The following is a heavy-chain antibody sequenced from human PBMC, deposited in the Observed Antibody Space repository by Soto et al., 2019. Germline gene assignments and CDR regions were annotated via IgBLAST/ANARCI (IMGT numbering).Heavy chain of an antibody. Sequence: SETLSLTCTVSGGSISSYYWSWIRQPPGKGLEWIGYIYYSGSTNYNPSLKSRVTISVDTSKNQFSLKLGSVTAADTAVYYCASHTNYGDFNYWGQGTLVTVSS. CDR2: IYYSGST. V-gene: IGHV4-59*01. CDR1: GGSISSYY. CDR3: ASHTNYGDFNY. J-gene: IGHJ4*02. D-gene: IGHD4-17*01.